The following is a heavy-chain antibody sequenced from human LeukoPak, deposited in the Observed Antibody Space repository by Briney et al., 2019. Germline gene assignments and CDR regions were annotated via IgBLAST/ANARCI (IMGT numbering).Heavy chain of an antibody. V-gene: IGHV3-74*01. CDR3: VRDPSNSGNWFDL. CDR2: LGTDGTYT. Sequence: SGGSLRLSCAASGFNLRHYWMHWVRHAPGKGLVWVSRLGTDGTYTNYADSVKGRFTISRDNAKNTLYLQIDSLRAEDTAFYYCVRDPSNSGNWFDLWGQGTLVTVSS. D-gene: IGHD4-11*01. J-gene: IGHJ5*02. CDR1: GFNLRHYW.